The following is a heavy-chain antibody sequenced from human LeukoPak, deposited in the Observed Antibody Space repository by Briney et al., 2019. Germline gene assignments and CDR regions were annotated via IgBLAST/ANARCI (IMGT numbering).Heavy chain of an antibody. V-gene: IGHV3-11*01. D-gene: IGHD6-19*01. Sequence: PGGSLRLSCAASGFTFSDYYMSWIRQAPGKGLEWVSYISSSGSTIYYADSVKGRFTISRDNSKNTLYLQMNSLRAEDTAVYYCAKRSRIAVAGTQVLDYWGQGTLVTVSS. J-gene: IGHJ4*02. CDR2: ISSSGSTI. CDR3: AKRSRIAVAGTQVLDY. CDR1: GFTFSDYY.